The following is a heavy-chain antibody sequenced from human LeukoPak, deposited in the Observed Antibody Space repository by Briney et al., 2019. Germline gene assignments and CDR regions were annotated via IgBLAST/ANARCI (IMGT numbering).Heavy chain of an antibody. V-gene: IGHV1-69*13. CDR3: ARVPIVGATWYYFDY. CDR2: IIPIFGTA. Sequence: ASVKVSSKASGGTFSSYAISWVRQAPGQGLEWMGGIIPIFGTANYAQKFQGRVTITADESTSTAYMELSSLRSEDTAVYYCARVPIVGATWYYFDYWGQGTLVTVSS. J-gene: IGHJ4*02. CDR1: GGTFSSYA. D-gene: IGHD1-26*01.